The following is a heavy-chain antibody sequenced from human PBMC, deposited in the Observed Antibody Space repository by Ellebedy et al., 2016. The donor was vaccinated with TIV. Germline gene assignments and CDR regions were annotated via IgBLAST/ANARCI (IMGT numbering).Heavy chain of an antibody. D-gene: IGHD3-3*01. Sequence: GGSLRLXXAASGFTVSSNYMSWVRQAPGKGLEWVSVIYSGGSTFYADSVKGRFTISGDNSKNTLYLQMNSLRAEDTAVYYCATRDYDLWSGVSYYYYMDVWGKGTTVTVSS. V-gene: IGHV3-53*01. CDR3: ATRDYDLWSGVSYYYYMDV. J-gene: IGHJ6*03. CDR2: IYSGGST. CDR1: GFTVSSNY.